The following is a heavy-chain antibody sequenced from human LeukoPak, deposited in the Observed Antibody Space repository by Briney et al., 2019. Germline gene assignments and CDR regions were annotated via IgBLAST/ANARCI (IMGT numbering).Heavy chain of an antibody. J-gene: IGHJ5*02. CDR3: ARDWGIAAAGSFNWFDP. CDR1: GFTFSSFG. V-gene: IGHV3-23*01. CDR2: ISSTGGTA. D-gene: IGHD6-13*01. Sequence: GGSLRLSCAASGFTFSSFGMSWVRQAPGKGLEWVSAISSTGGTAYYADSVKGRFTISRDISKNTLYLQMNSLRAEDTAVYYCARDWGIAAAGSFNWFDPWGQGTLVTVSS.